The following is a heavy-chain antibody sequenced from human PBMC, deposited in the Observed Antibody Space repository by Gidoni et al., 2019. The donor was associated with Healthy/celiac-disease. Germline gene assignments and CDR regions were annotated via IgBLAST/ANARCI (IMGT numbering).Heavy chain of an antibody. V-gene: IGHV3-30*03. D-gene: IGHD6-19*01. J-gene: IGHJ4*02. Sequence: QVQLAESGGGVVQPGRSLRLPCAASGFTFSRSCMHWVRQAPGKGLEWVAVIAYDGSNKYYADSVKGRFTISRDNSKNTLYLQMNSLRAEDTAVYYCATDRDPGALAGNVLLGGFDYWGQGTLVTVSS. CDR2: IAYDGSNK. CDR1: GFTFSRSC. CDR3: ATDRDPGALAGNVLLGGFDY.